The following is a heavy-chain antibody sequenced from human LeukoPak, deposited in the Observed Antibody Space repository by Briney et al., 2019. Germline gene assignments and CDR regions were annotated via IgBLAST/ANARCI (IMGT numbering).Heavy chain of an antibody. CDR2: INTDGTVT. CDR1: GFTFSKYW. J-gene: IGHJ4*02. D-gene: IGHD6-19*01. Sequence: GGSLTLSCEASGFTFSKYWMLWVRQAPGKGLESVSRINTDGTVTTYADSVKGRFTVSRDNADNTMFLQMNSVRDEDTAVYYCATKQWLAPPPDSWGQGTPVTVSS. V-gene: IGHV3-74*01. CDR3: ATKQWLAPPPDS.